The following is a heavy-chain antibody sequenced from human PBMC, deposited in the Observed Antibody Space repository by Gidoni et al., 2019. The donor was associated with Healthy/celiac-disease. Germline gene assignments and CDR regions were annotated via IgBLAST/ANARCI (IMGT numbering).Heavy chain of an antibody. CDR3: AKDKGALYYDSSGYYD. CDR2: ISWNSGSI. CDR1: GFTFDDYA. Sequence: EVQLVESGGGLVQPGRSLRLSCAASGFTFDDYAMHWVRQAPGKGLEWVSGISWNSGSIGYADSVKGRFTISRDNAKNSLYLQMNSLRAEDTALYYCAKDKGALYYDSSGYYDWGQGTLVTVSS. J-gene: IGHJ4*02. V-gene: IGHV3-9*01. D-gene: IGHD3-22*01.